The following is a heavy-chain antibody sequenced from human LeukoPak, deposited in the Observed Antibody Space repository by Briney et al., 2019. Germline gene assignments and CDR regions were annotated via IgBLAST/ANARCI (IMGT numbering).Heavy chain of an antibody. V-gene: IGHV1-18*01. D-gene: IGHD1-7*01. J-gene: IGHJ4*02. CDR3: ARGAPRGVWNFYFDY. CDR1: GYAFSSCG. Sequence: ASVKVSCKASGYAFSSCGIGWVRQAPGQGLEWMGWVGPYNRKTNYSQKFQGRVTMTTDTSTNTAYLELRTLRSDDTAVYYCARGAPRGVWNFYFDYWGQGTLVTVSS. CDR2: VGPYNRKT.